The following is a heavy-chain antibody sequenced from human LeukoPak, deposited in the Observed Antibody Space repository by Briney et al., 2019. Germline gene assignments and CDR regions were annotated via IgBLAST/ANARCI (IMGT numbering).Heavy chain of an antibody. V-gene: IGHV5-51*01. D-gene: IGHD6-25*01. Sequence: ESLHTSCQASGYSFTSYYIGWVRQMPGKGLEWMGIIYPGDSDTKYSPSFQGQVTIYADKSISTAYLQWSSLKASDTAMYYCARFAPPRSGKEYWGQGTLVTVSS. CDR1: GYSFTSYY. CDR3: ARFAPPRSGKEY. CDR2: IYPGDSDT. J-gene: IGHJ4*02.